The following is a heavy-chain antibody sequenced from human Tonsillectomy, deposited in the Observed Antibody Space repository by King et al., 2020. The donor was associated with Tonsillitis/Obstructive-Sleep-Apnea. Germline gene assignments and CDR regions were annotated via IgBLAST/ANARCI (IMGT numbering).Heavy chain of an antibody. V-gene: IGHV4-39*01. Sequence: QLQESGPGLVKPSETLSLTCTVSGGSISSSSYYWGWIRQPPGKGLEWIGSIYYSGSTYYNPSLKSRVTISVDTSKNQFSLKLSSVTAADTAVYYCARLPSKWDFWSGEYGMDVWGQGTTVTVSS. D-gene: IGHD3-3*01. J-gene: IGHJ6*02. CDR1: GGSISSSSYY. CDR3: ARLPSKWDFWSGEYGMDV. CDR2: IYYSGST.